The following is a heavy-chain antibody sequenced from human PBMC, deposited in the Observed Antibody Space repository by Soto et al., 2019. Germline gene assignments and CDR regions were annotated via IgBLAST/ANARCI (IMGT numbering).Heavy chain of an antibody. CDR3: ARDSRYSSPAGGV. V-gene: IGHV3-11*01. CDR1: GFTFSDYY. J-gene: IGHJ6*02. D-gene: IGHD6-13*01. CDR2: ISSSGNTI. Sequence: QVPLVESGGGLVKPGGSLRLSCAASGFTFSDYYMSWIRQTPGKGLEWVSYISSSGNTIEYADSVKGRFTISRDNAKNSLYLQMNSLSAEDMAVYYCARDSRYSSPAGGVWGQGTTVTVSS.